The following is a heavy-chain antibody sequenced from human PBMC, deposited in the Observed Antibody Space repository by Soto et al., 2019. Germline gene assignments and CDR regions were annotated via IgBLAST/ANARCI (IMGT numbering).Heavy chain of an antibody. CDR1: GYTFTSYG. CDR2: ISAYNGNT. CDR3: ARDSNFVLLVYGPNVVYIDA. J-gene: IGHJ6*03. V-gene: IGHV1-18*01. Sequence: ASVKVSCKASGYTFTSYGISWVRQAPGQGLEWMGWISAYNGNTNYAQRLQGRVTMTTDTSTSTAYMELRSLRSDDTAVYYCARDSNFVLLVYGPNVVYIDAWGKGTTVTVSS. D-gene: IGHD2-8*01.